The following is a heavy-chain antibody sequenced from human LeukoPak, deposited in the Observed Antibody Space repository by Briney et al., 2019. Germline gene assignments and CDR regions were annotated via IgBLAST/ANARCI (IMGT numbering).Heavy chain of an antibody. CDR1: GGSISGYY. Sequence: SETLSLTCTVSGGSISGYYWTWIRQPPGKGLEYIGYIYYSGSTNHNPSLKSRVTISEDTSKNQFSLKLSSVTAADTAVYYCARGRYTFDYWGQGTLVTVSS. D-gene: IGHD1-1*01. CDR3: ARGRYTFDY. J-gene: IGHJ4*02. CDR2: IYYSGST. V-gene: IGHV4-59*01.